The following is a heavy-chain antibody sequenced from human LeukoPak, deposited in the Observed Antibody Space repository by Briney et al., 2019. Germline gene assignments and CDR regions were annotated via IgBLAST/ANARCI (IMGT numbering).Heavy chain of an antibody. D-gene: IGHD3-22*01. CDR2: ISYDGSNK. CDR3: ARGGSYYDSSGYYFDY. V-gene: IGHV3-30-3*01. J-gene: IGHJ4*02. Sequence: GGSLRLSCAASGFTFSSYAMHWVRQAPGKGLEWEAVISYDGSNKYYADSVKGRFTISRDNSKNTLYLQMNSLRAEDTAVYYCARGGSYYDSSGYYFDYWGQGTLVTVSS. CDR1: GFTFSSYA.